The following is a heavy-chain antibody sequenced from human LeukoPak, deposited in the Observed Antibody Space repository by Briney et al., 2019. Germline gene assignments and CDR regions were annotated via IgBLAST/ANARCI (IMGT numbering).Heavy chain of an antibody. V-gene: IGHV4-4*08. CDR1: GGSFSGYY. CDR2: IYISGST. D-gene: IGHD2-2*01. J-gene: IGHJ5*02. CDR3: ARASTSWNWFDP. Sequence: SETLSLTCAVYGGSFSGYYWSWIRQPPGKGLEWIGRIYISGSTNYNPSLKSRVTISVDTSKNQFSLKLSSVTAADTAVYYCARASTSWNWFDPWGQGTLVTVSS.